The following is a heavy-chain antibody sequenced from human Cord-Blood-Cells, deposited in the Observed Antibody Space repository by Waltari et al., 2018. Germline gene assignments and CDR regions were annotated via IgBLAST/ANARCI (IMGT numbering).Heavy chain of an antibody. Sequence: QVQLQQWGAGLLKPSETLSLTCAVYGGSFSGYYWSWIRQPPGKGLEWIGEINHRGSTYYNPSLKGRVTISVDTSKNQFSLKLRSVTAADTAVYYCNGAPPSSSSWYYPGYWGQGTLVTVSS. CDR3: NGAPPSSSSWYYPGY. J-gene: IGHJ4*02. D-gene: IGHD6-13*01. CDR2: INHRGST. V-gene: IGHV4-34*01. CDR1: GGSFSGYY.